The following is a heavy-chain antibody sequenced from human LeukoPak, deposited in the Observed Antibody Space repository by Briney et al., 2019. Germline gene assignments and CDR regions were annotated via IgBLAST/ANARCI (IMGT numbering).Heavy chain of an antibody. D-gene: IGHD4-11*01. V-gene: IGHV3-23*01. CDR2: ISGSGGST. CDR3: TKVRSGSSNWALQVFEY. CDR1: GFTFSSYA. Sequence: PGGSLRLSCAASGFTFSSYAMSWVRQAPGKGLEWVSAISGSGGSTYYADSVKGRFTISRDNSKSTLYLEMNSLRVEDTAVYYCTKVRSGSSNWALQVFEYWGQGALVTVSS. J-gene: IGHJ4*02.